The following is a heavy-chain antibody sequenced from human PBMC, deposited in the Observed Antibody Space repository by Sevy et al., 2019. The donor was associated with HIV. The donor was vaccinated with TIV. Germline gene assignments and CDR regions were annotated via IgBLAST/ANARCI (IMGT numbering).Heavy chain of an antibody. CDR3: ARGGGNSFLDAFDI. Sequence: SETLSLTCTVSGGSISSGSYYWSWIRQPAGKGLERIGRIYTSGSTNYNPSLKSRVTISVDTSKNQFSLKLSSVTAADTAVYYCARGGGNSFLDAFDIWGQGTMVTVSS. V-gene: IGHV4-61*02. CDR1: GGSISSGSYY. D-gene: IGHD2-21*02. CDR2: IYTSGST. J-gene: IGHJ3*02.